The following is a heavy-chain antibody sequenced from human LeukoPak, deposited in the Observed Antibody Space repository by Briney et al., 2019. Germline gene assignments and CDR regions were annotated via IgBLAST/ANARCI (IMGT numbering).Heavy chain of an antibody. D-gene: IGHD2-15*01. CDR2: TGLSSSYI. CDR3: ARERSYCSGATCSLDL. CDR1: GFSRNIYD. J-gene: IGHJ5*02. V-gene: IGHV3-21*01. Sequence: GGSLRLSCAASGFSRNIYDMVWVRQAPGKGLEWIASTGLSSSYIGYADSVKGRFSISRDNGENSVYLQMNSLRAEDTAVYFCARERSYCSGATCSLDLWGQGTLVTVSS.